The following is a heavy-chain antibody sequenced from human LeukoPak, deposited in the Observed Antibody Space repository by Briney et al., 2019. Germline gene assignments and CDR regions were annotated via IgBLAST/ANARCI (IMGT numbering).Heavy chain of an antibody. CDR3: AKDMEYYYSTGYFDY. Sequence: GGSLRLSCAASGFTFDDYAMHWVRQAPGKGLEWVSGISWNGGSIGYADSVKGRFTISRDNAENSLYLLMNSLRAEDTALYYCAKDMEYYYSTGYFDYWGQGALVTVSS. CDR1: GFTFDDYA. J-gene: IGHJ4*02. V-gene: IGHV3-9*01. CDR2: ISWNGGSI. D-gene: IGHD3-10*01.